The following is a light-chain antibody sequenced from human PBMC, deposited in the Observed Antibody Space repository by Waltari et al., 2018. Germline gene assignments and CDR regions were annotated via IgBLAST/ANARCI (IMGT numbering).Light chain of an antibody. CDR3: QTGGHGTWV. J-gene: IGLJ3*02. CDR2: VNSDGSH. Sequence: QLVLTQSPSASASLGASVKPTCSLSSGHSSNVIAWNQQHAEKGPRYLMKVNSDGSHSKGDKIPDRFSGSSSGAERYLTISNLQSEDEADYYCQTGGHGTWVFGGGTKLTVL. CDR1: SGHSSNV. V-gene: IGLV4-69*01.